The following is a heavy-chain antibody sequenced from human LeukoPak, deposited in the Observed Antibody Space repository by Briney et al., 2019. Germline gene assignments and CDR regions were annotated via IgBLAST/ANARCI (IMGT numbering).Heavy chain of an antibody. CDR1: GFIFSSYG. V-gene: IGHV3-64*01. J-gene: IGHJ4*02. CDR3: ARDSSNFWSGYPNNYYFDY. D-gene: IGHD3-3*01. Sequence: PGRSLRLSCATSGFIFSSYGMHWVRQAPGKGLEYVSAISSNGGSTYYANSVKGRFTISRDNSKNTLYLQMGSLRAEDMAVYYCARDSSNFWSGYPNNYYFDYWGQGTLVTVSS. CDR2: ISSNGGST.